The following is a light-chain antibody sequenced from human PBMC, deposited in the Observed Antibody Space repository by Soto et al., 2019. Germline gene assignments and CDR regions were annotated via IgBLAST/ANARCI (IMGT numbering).Light chain of an antibody. Sequence: EIVMTQSPVTLSVSPGERATLSCRASQSVSSNLAWYQQKPGQAPRLLIYGASTRATGIPARFSGSGSGTDFTLTISSLQSEDFAVYYFQHYNNWPPLTFGQGTKVEIK. V-gene: IGKV3-15*01. CDR3: QHYNNWPPLT. CDR2: GAS. CDR1: QSVSSN. J-gene: IGKJ1*01.